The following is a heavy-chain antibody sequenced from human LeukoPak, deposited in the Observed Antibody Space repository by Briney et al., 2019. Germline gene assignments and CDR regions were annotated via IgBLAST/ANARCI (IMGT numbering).Heavy chain of an antibody. J-gene: IGHJ4*02. V-gene: IGHV1-69*05. D-gene: IGHD3-22*01. CDR3: ALTYYYDSSGSYPFDY. CDR2: IIPIFGTA. Sequence: SVKVSYKASGGTFSSYAISWVRQAPGQGLEWMGGIIPIFGTANYAQKFQGRVTITTDESTSTAYMELSSLRSEDTAVYYCALTYYYDSSGSYPFDYWAQGTLVTVSS. CDR1: GGTFSSYA.